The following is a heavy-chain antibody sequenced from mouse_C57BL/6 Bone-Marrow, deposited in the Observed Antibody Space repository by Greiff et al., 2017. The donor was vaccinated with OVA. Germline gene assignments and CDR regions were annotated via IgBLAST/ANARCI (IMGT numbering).Heavy chain of an antibody. CDR3: ERMRGYYAPEGFAY. CDR2: IYPRSGNT. J-gene: IGHJ3*01. D-gene: IGHD2-1*01. CDR1: GYTFTSYG. Sequence: VQRVESGAELVRPGASVKLSCKASGYTFTSYGISWVKQRTGQGLEWIGEIYPRSGNTYYNEKFKGKATLTADKSSSTAYMELRSLTSEDSAVYLCERMRGYYAPEGFAYWGQGTLVTVSA. V-gene: IGHV1-81*01.